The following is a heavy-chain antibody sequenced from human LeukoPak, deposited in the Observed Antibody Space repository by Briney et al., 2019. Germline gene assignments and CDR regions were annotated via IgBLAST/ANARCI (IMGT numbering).Heavy chain of an antibody. V-gene: IGHV4-59*01. CDR2: IYYSGST. J-gene: IGHJ6*02. CDR3: AREGRRFGELLSFYYGMDV. Sequence: SETLSLTCTVSGGSISSNYWSWIRQPPGKALEWIGYIYYSGSTNYNPSLKSRVTISVHTSRNQFSLKLTSVTAADTAVYYCAREGRRFGELLSFYYGMDVWGQGTTVTVSS. CDR1: GGSISSNY. D-gene: IGHD3-10*01.